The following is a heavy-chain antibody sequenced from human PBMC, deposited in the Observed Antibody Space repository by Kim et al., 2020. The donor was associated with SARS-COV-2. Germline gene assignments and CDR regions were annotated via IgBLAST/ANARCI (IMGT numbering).Heavy chain of an antibody. V-gene: IGHV4-34*01. CDR2: INHSGST. CDR3: ARGGRDGYNRGYYFDY. D-gene: IGHD5-12*01. CDR1: GGSFSGYY. Sequence: SETLSLTCAVYGGSFSGYYWSWIRQPPGKGLEWIGEINHSGSTNYNPSLKSRVTISVDTSKNQFSLKLSSVTAADTAVYYCARGGRDGYNRGYYFDYWGQGTLVTVSS. J-gene: IGHJ4*02.